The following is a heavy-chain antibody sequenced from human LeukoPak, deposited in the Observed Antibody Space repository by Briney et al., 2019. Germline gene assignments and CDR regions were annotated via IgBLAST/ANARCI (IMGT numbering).Heavy chain of an antibody. Sequence: AGESLKISCKGSGYSFTSYWIGWVRQMPGKGLEWMGIIYPGDSDTRYSPSFQGQVTISADKSISTAYLQWSSLKASDTAMYYCARLSYDFWSGYPDTFDYWGRGTLVTVSS. J-gene: IGHJ4*02. CDR1: GYSFTSYW. D-gene: IGHD3-3*01. V-gene: IGHV5-51*01. CDR3: ARLSYDFWSGYPDTFDY. CDR2: IYPGDSDT.